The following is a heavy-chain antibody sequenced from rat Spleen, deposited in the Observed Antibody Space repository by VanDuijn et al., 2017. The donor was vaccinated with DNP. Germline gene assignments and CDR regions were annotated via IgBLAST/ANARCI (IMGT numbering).Heavy chain of an antibody. CDR1: GYSITSNHK. J-gene: IGHJ2*01. CDR3: AIQLGVFDY. CDR2: INNEGST. D-gene: IGHD5-1*01. V-gene: IGHV3-3*01. Sequence: EVKLQESGPGLVKPSQSLSLTCSVTGYSITSNHKWTWIRKFPGNELEWMGYINNEGSTNYNPSLKSRSSITRDTSKNQFFLQVNSVRNEDTATYYCAIQLGVFDYWGQGVMVIVSS.